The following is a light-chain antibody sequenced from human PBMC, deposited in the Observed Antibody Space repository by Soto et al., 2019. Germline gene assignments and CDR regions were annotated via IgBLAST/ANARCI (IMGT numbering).Light chain of an antibody. CDR2: KAS. J-gene: IGKJ1*01. V-gene: IGKV1-5*03. CDR3: QKYNSYSTT. CDR1: QSISTW. Sequence: DIQMTQSPSTLSASVGDRVTITCRASQSISTWLAWYQQEPGKAPKLLIHKASSLQSGVPSRFSGSGSGTDFTLTISSLHPDDFATYYCQKYNSYSTTFGQGTRVEIK.